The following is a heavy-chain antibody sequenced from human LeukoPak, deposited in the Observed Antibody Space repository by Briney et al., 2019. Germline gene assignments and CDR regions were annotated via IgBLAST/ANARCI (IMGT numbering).Heavy chain of an antibody. Sequence: GRSLRLSCADSGFTFNNYGMHWVRQAPGKGLEWVAVMSFDGSNKYYADSVKGRFTISRDNSRNTLYLQMNSLRVEDTAVYYCTSICSSSSCYLDHWGQGTLVTVSS. D-gene: IGHD2-2*01. CDR3: TSICSSSSCYLDH. J-gene: IGHJ4*02. CDR2: MSFDGSNK. V-gene: IGHV3-30*03. CDR1: GFTFNNYG.